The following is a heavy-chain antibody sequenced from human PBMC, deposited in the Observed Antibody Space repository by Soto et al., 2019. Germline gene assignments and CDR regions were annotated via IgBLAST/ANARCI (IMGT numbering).Heavy chain of an antibody. CDR2: IYPGDSDT. CDR3: ARHAYDFWSGHPNPRYYYGMDV. Sequence: GESLKISCKGSGYRFTNYWIGWVRQMPGKGLEWMGIIYPGDSDTRYSPSFQGQVTISADKSINTAYLQWSSLKASDTATYYCARHAYDFWSGHPNPRYYYGMDVWGQGTTVTVSS. J-gene: IGHJ6*02. V-gene: IGHV5-51*01. D-gene: IGHD3-3*01. CDR1: GYRFTNYW.